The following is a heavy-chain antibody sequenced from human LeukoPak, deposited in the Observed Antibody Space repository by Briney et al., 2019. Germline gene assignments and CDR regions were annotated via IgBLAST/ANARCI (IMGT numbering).Heavy chain of an antibody. Sequence: GGSLRLSCTASGFTFSSYGMPWVRQAPGKGLEWVAVISYDGSNKYYADSVKGRFTISRDNSKNTLYLQMNSLRAEDTAVYYCAKDRQRYYGDYVYYYYYGMDVWGQGTTVTVSS. CDR2: ISYDGSNK. J-gene: IGHJ6*02. CDR1: GFTFSSYG. V-gene: IGHV3-30*18. CDR3: AKDRQRYYGDYVYYYYYGMDV. D-gene: IGHD4-17*01.